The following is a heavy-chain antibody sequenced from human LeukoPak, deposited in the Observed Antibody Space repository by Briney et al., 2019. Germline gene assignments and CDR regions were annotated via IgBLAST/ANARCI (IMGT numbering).Heavy chain of an antibody. D-gene: IGHD2-2*01. Sequence: ASVKVSCKASGGTFSSYAISWVRQAPGQGLEWMGGIIPIFGTANYAQKFQGRVTITADESTSTAYMELSSLRSEDTAVYYCARGRTYCSSTSCPFDYWGQGTLVTVSS. CDR3: ARGRTYCSSTSCPFDY. CDR1: GGTFSSYA. CDR2: IIPIFGTA. J-gene: IGHJ4*02. V-gene: IGHV1-69*13.